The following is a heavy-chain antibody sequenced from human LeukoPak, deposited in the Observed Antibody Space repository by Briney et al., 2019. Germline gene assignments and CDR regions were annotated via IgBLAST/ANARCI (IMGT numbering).Heavy chain of an antibody. CDR3: AKMSTSWGLDY. J-gene: IGHJ4*02. CDR2: ISYDGSNK. V-gene: IGHV3-30*18. D-gene: IGHD2-2*01. CDR1: GFTFSSCG. Sequence: PGGSLRLSCAASGFTFSSCGMHWVRQAPGKGLEWVAVISYDGSNKYYADSVKGRFTISRDNSKNTLYLQMNSLRAEDTAVYYCAKMSTSWGLDYWGQGTLVTVSS.